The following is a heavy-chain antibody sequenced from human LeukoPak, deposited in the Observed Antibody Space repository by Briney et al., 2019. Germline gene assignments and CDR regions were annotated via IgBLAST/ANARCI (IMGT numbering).Heavy chain of an antibody. CDR1: GGSITSSDY. V-gene: IGHV4-39*07. CDR2: ISSSGST. J-gene: IGHJ4*02. D-gene: IGHD6-19*01. CDR3: ARGPRPRIAMAGSCHFDS. Sequence: PSETLSLTCSVSGGSITSSDYWGWLRQPPGKGLEWIETISSSGSTNYSPSLKSRVTISLGTSKTQFSLRLTSVTAADTATYYCARGPRPRIAMAGSCHFDSWGQGTLVTVSS.